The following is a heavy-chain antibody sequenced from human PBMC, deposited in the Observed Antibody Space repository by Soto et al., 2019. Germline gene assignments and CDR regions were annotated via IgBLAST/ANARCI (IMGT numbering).Heavy chain of an antibody. V-gene: IGHV4-31*03. D-gene: IGHD6-13*01. J-gene: IGHJ6*03. CDR2: IYYSGST. Sequence: SETLSLTCTVSGGSISSGGYYWSWIRQHPGKGLEWIGYIYYSGSTYYNPSLKSRVTISVDTSKNQFSLKLSSVTAADTAVYYCARQEAAAGTDHYYYMDVWGKGTTVTVSS. CDR3: ARQEAAAGTDHYYYMDV. CDR1: GGSISSGGYY.